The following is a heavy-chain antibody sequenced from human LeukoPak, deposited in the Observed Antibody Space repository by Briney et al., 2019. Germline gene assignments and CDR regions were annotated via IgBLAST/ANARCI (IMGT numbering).Heavy chain of an antibody. CDR3: ARGGSSASAPYY. V-gene: IGHV3-53*01. CDR1: GFTVSSNH. D-gene: IGHD2-21*01. CDR2: IYSDGNT. Sequence: GGSLRLSCAASGFTVSSNHMSWIRQAPGKGLEWVSVIYSDGNTHYADSVKGRFTSSRDNSKNTLFLQMNSLRAEDTAVYYRARGGSSASAPYYWGQGTLVTVSS. J-gene: IGHJ4*02.